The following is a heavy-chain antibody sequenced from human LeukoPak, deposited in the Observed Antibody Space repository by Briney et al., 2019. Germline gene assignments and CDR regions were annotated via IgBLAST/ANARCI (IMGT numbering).Heavy chain of an antibody. CDR2: IYYSGST. CDR3: ARPRREWFSSNGAFDI. CDR1: GYSISSGYY. Sequence: SETLSLTCAVSGYSISSGYYWGWIRQPPGKGLEWIGSIYYSGSTYYNPSLKSRVTISVDTSKNQFSLKLSSVTAADTAVYYCARPRREWFSSNGAFDIWGQGTMVTVSS. V-gene: IGHV4-38-2*01. J-gene: IGHJ3*02. D-gene: IGHD3-3*01.